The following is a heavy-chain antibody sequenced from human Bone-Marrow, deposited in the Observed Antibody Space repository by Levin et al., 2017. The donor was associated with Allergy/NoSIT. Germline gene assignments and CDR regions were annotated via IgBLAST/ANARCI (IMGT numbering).Heavy chain of an antibody. D-gene: IGHD3-9*01. J-gene: IGHJ3*02. CDR2: ISYDGSNK. V-gene: IGHV3-30*18. CDR3: AKDFDGDAFDI. CDR1: GFTFSSYG. Sequence: PGGSLRLSCAASGFTFSSYGMHWVRQAPGKGLEWVAVISYDGSNKYYADSVKGRFTISRDNSKNTLYLQMNSLRAEDTAVYYSAKDFDGDAFDIWGQGTMVTVSS.